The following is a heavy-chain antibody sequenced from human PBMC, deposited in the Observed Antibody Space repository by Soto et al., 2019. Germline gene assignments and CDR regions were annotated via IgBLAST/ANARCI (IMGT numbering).Heavy chain of an antibody. CDR2: IYYSGST. V-gene: IGHV4-31*03. J-gene: IGHJ6*03. Sequence: TSETLSLTCTVSGVSISSGGYYWSWIRQHPGKGLEWIGYIYYSGSTYYNPSLKSRVTISVDTSKNQFSLKLSSVTAADTAVYYCARGLEVPAPTAYYYYYMDVWGKGTTVTVSS. D-gene: IGHD2-2*01. CDR1: GVSISSGGYY. CDR3: ARGLEVPAPTAYYYYYMDV.